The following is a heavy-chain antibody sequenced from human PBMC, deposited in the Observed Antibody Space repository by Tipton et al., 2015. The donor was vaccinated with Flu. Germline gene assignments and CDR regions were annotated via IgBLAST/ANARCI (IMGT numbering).Heavy chain of an antibody. Sequence: QLVQSGAEVKKPGSSVKVSCKASGYTFTSYDINWVRQATGQGLEWMGWMNPNSGNTGYAQKFQGRVTMTRNTSISTAYMELRSLRSDDTAVYYCARDGGYERAYYYYYMDVWGKGTTVTVSS. J-gene: IGHJ6*03. CDR2: MNPNSGNT. V-gene: IGHV1-8*01. D-gene: IGHD5-12*01. CDR1: GYTFTSYD. CDR3: ARDGGYERAYYYYYMDV.